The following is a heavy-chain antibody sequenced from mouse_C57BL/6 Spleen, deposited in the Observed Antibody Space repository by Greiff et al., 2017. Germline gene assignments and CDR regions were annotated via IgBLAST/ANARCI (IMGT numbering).Heavy chain of an antibody. J-gene: IGHJ4*01. CDR1: GFSLTSYG. CDR3: ARSPLYDGYYDYYAMDY. CDR2: IWSGGST. Sequence: VQLQQSGPGLVQPSQSLSITCTVSGFSLTSYGVHWVRQSPGKGLEWLGVIWSGGSTDYNAAFISRLSISKDNSKSQVFFKMNSLQADDTAIYYCARSPLYDGYYDYYAMDYWGQGTSVTVSS. D-gene: IGHD2-3*01. V-gene: IGHV2-2*01.